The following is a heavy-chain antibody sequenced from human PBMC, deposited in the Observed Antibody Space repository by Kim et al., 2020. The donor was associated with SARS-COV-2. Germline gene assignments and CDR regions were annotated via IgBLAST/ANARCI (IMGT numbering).Heavy chain of an antibody. J-gene: IGHJ3*02. Sequence: NYNPSLKNRVTISVDTSKNQFSLKLSSVTAADTAVYYCARETRTINAFDIWGQGTMVTVSS. V-gene: IGHV4-59*01. CDR3: ARETRTINAFDI. D-gene: IGHD1-20*01.